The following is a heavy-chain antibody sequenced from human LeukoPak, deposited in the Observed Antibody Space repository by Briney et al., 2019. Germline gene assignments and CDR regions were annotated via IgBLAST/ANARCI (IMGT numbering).Heavy chain of an antibody. CDR2: INWNGGST. Sequence: GGSLRLSCAASGFTFDDYGMSWVRQAPGKGLEWVSGINWNGGSTGYADSVKSRFTISRDNAKNSLYLQMNSLRAEDTALYHCARARMRSGSYYRLDYYYGMDVWGQGTTVTVPS. J-gene: IGHJ6*02. D-gene: IGHD3-10*01. CDR1: GFTFDDYG. CDR3: ARARMRSGSYYRLDYYYGMDV. V-gene: IGHV3-20*01.